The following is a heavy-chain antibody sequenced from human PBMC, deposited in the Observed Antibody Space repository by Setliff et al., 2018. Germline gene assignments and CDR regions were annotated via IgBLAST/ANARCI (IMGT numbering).Heavy chain of an antibody. V-gene: IGHV4-59*11. J-gene: IGHJ4*02. CDR2: VYSSGIT. Sequence: SETLSLTCTVSGGSISSQDWSWIRQPPRKGLEWIGYVYSSGITNYNPSLKSRVTMSVDTSKNQFSLKLSSVTAADTAVYYCASIALTEPSYYDYVWGSYRFFHYFDYWGQGTLVTAPQ. D-gene: IGHD3-16*02. CDR1: GGSISSQD. CDR3: ASIALTEPSYYDYVWGSYRFFHYFDY.